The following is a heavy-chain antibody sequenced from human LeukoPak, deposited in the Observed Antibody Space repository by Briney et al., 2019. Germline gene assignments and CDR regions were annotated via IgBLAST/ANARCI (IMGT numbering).Heavy chain of an antibody. CDR3: LRAWYYDSSGYYEYYFDY. CDR2: IKSKTDGGTT. CDR1: GFTLSNAW. Sequence: GGSLRLSCAASGFTLSNAWMSWVRQAPGQGLEWVGRIKSKTDGGTTDYAAPVKGRFTISRDDSKNTLYLQMNSLKTEDTAVYYCLRAWYYDSSGYYEYYFDYWGQGTLVTVSS. J-gene: IGHJ4*02. D-gene: IGHD3-22*01. V-gene: IGHV3-15*01.